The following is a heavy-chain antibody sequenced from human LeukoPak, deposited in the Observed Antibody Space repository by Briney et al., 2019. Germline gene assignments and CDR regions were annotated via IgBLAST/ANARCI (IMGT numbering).Heavy chain of an antibody. Sequence: SSETLSLTCSVSGYSFSSGYYWGWIRQPPGKGLEWIGSIYHSGSTYYNPSLKSRVTVSVYTSKNQFSLKLSSVTAADTAVYYCARLKYYYDSSGYRAEYFQHWGQGTLVTVSS. CDR1: GYSFSSGYY. V-gene: IGHV4-38-2*02. CDR2: IYHSGST. J-gene: IGHJ1*01. CDR3: ARLKYYYDSSGYRAEYFQH. D-gene: IGHD3-22*01.